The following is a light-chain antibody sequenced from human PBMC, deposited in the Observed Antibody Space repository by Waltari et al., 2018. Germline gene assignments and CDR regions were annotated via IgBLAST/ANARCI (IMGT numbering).Light chain of an antibody. CDR1: QSVLYSSNNTNY. CDR2: WAS. J-gene: IGKJ3*01. V-gene: IGKV4-1*01. CDR3: QQYYSTPFT. Sequence: DIVMTQSPDSLAVSLGERATINCKSSQSVLYSSNNTNYLAWYQQKPGQPPKLLIYWASTRESGVPDRFSGSGSGTDFTLTIGSLQAEDVAVYYCQQYYSTPFTFGPGTKVDIK.